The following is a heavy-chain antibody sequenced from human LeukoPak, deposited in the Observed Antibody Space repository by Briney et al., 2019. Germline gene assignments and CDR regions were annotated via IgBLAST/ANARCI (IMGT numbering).Heavy chain of an antibody. CDR3: AKRDCSSTSCSYYFDY. D-gene: IGHD2-2*01. Sequence: GGSLRLSCAASGFTFNNYRMHWVRQAPGKGLVWVSRINTNGNSATYADSVKGRFTISRGNAKNTLYLQMDSLRAEDTAVYYCAKRDCSSTSCSYYFDYWGQGTLVTVSS. V-gene: IGHV3-74*01. J-gene: IGHJ4*02. CDR2: INTNGNSA. CDR1: GFTFNNYR.